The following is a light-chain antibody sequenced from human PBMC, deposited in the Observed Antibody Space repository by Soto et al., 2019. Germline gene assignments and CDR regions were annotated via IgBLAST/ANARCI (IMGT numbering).Light chain of an antibody. CDR2: EVS. J-gene: IGLJ1*01. V-gene: IGLV2-14*01. CDR1: SSDVGSYNY. Sequence: QSALTQPASVSGSPGQSITISCTGTSSDVGSYNYVSWYQQHPGKAPKLMIYEVSDRPSGISSRFSGSKSGNTASLTISGLQTEDEPDYYCSSYTSSSTLVGTGTKVTVL. CDR3: SSYTSSSTL.